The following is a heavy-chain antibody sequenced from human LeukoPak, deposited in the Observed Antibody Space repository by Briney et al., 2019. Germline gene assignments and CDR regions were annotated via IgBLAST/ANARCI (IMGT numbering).Heavy chain of an antibody. D-gene: IGHD2-2*01. CDR2: INPNGGDT. V-gene: IGHV1-2*06. Sequence: GTSVKVSCKAAGYNFPAYFIHWVRQAPGQGLEWMGRINPNGGDTNYAQKFQGRVTMAGDTSISTAYMELSSLISDDTAVYYCARVGFTTSWSNFDYGGQGNRVTVTS. CDR1: GYNFPAYF. CDR3: ARVGFTTSWSNFDY. J-gene: IGHJ4*02.